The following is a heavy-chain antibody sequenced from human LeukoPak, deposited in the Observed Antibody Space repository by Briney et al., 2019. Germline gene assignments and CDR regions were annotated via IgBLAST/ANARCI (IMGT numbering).Heavy chain of an antibody. CDR2: IYTSGST. CDR3: ARGYANAPVDP. CDR1: GGSISRYY. J-gene: IGHJ5*02. V-gene: IGHV4-4*09. D-gene: IGHD3-16*01. Sequence: SETLSLTCTVSGGSISRYYWSWIRQPPGKGLEWIGYIYTSGSTNYNPSLKSRVTISVDTSKNQFSLKLSSVTAADTAVYYCARGYANAPVDPWGQGTLVTVSS.